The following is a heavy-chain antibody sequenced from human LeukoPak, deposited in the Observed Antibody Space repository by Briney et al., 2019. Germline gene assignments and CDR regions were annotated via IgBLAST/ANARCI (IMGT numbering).Heavy chain of an antibody. CDR2: IYYSGST. J-gene: IGHJ5*02. CDR3: ARVAVTTRWFDP. D-gene: IGHD4-17*01. Sequence: SETLSLTCTVSGGSISSYYWSWIRQPPGKGLEWIGYIYYSGSTNYNPSLKSRVTISVDTSKNQFSLKLSSVTAADTAVYYCARVAVTTRWFDPWGQGTLVTVSS. CDR1: GGSISSYY. V-gene: IGHV4-59*08.